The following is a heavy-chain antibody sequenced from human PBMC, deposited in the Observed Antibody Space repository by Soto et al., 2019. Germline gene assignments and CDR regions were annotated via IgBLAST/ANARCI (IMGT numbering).Heavy chain of an antibody. CDR1: GFTFSSYG. V-gene: IGHV3-33*01. CDR3: ARDSKAAAGSMDV. Sequence: GGSLRLSCAASGFTFSSYGMHWVRQAPGKGLEWVAVIWYDGSNKYYADCVKGRFTISRDNSKNTLYLQMNSLRAEDTAVYYCARDSKAAAGSMDVWGQGTTVTVSS. D-gene: IGHD6-13*01. CDR2: IWYDGSNK. J-gene: IGHJ6*02.